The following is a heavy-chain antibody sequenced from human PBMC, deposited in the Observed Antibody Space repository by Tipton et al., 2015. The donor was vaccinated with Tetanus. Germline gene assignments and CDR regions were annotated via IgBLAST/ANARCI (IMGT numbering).Heavy chain of an antibody. J-gene: IGHJ4*02. Sequence: SLRLSCAASGFTFSNYGMSWVRQAPGKGLEWVLYIGPSSTTIYYADFVKGRFTISRDNAQNSLYLQMNSLGGEDTAVYYCARAAYSSTPDHWGQGTLVTVSS. D-gene: IGHD6-13*01. CDR2: IGPSSTTI. CDR3: ARAAYSSTPDH. V-gene: IGHV3-48*01. CDR1: GFTFSNYG.